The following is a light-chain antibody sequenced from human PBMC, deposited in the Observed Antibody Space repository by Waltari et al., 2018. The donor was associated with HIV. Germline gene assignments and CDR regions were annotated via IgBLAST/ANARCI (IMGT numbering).Light chain of an antibody. CDR3: QQYAISPGT. J-gene: IGKJ1*01. Sequence: EIVLTQSPGIMSLSPGERATLSCRASQSVSNTYLAWYQQKPGQAPGLLIYAASIRATGIPDRFSGSGSGTGFTLTISRVEPEDFAVYYCQQYAISPGTFGQGTKVEIK. CDR2: AAS. V-gene: IGKV3-20*01. CDR1: QSVSNTY.